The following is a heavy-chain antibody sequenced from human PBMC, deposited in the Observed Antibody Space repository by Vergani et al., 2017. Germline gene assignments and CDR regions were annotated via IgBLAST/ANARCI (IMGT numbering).Heavy chain of an antibody. CDR1: GYTFTSYG. J-gene: IGHJ6*02. D-gene: IGHD2-2*01. Sequence: VQLVPAGAEGKKPGAPGKVSCQAFGYTFTSYGISWVGQAPGQGLEGMGWISAYNGNTNYAQKLQGRVTMTTDTSTSTAYMELRSLRSDDTAVYYCARDPDIVVVPAAPYYYYYYGMDVWGQGTTVTVSS. CDR3: ARDPDIVVVPAAPYYYYYYGMDV. V-gene: IGHV1-18*04. CDR2: ISAYNGNT.